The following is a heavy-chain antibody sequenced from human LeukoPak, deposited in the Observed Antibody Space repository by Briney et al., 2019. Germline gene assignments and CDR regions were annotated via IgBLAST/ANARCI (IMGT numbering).Heavy chain of an antibody. Sequence: SETLSLTCSVSGYSISSGYYWGWIRQPPGKGLEWIGNIYHSGRTYYNPSLKSRVTTSVETSKNQFSLRLSSVTAADTAVYYCARYSSGFDAFDFWGQGTMVTVSS. CDR2: IYHSGRT. CDR3: ARYSSGFDAFDF. D-gene: IGHD3-22*01. CDR1: GYSISSGYY. V-gene: IGHV4-38-2*01. J-gene: IGHJ3*01.